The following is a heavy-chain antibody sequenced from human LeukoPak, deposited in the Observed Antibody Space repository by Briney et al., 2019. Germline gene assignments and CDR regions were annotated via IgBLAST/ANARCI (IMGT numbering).Heavy chain of an antibody. CDR1: GYTFTSYY. CDR3: ASAVRSRRALFDY. Sequence: ASVKVSCKASGYTFTSYYMHWVRQAPGQGLEWMGIINPSGGSTSYAQKFQGRVTMTRDMSTSPDYMELSSLRSEDTAVYYCASAVRSRRALFDYWGQGTLVTVSS. D-gene: IGHD1-1*01. V-gene: IGHV1-46*01. CDR2: INPSGGST. J-gene: IGHJ4*02.